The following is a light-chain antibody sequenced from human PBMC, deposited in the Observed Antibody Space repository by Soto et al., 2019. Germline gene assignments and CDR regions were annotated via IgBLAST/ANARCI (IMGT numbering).Light chain of an antibody. Sequence: VLTQSPATLSLSPGERATLSCRASQSVSSYLAWYQQKPGQAPRLLIYDASNRATGIPARFSGSGSGTDFTLTISSLEPEDFAVYYCQHSNNWPRPFGQGTKVDIK. CDR1: QSVSSY. CDR3: QHSNNWPRP. V-gene: IGKV3-11*01. J-gene: IGKJ1*01. CDR2: DAS.